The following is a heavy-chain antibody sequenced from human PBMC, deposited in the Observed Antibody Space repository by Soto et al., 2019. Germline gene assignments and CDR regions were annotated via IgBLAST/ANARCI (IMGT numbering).Heavy chain of an antibody. CDR2: IYYSGST. CDR1: GGSISSSSYY. CDR3: AIPGVLGIDGGDY. Sequence: SETLSLTCTVSGGSISSSSYYWGWICQPPGKGLEWIGSIYYSGSTYYNPSLKSRVTISVDTSKNQFSLKLSSVTAADTAVYYCAIPGVLGIDGGDYWGQGTLVTVSS. J-gene: IGHJ4*02. V-gene: IGHV4-39*01. D-gene: IGHD7-27*01.